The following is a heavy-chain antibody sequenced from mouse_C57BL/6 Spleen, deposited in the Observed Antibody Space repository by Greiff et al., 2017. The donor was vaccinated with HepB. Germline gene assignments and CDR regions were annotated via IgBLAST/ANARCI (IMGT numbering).Heavy chain of an antibody. CDR1: GYTFTSYW. J-gene: IGHJ4*01. CDR3: ARKSNERAMDY. V-gene: IGHV1-69*01. Sequence: QVQLQQPGAELVMPGASVKLSCKASGYTFTSYWMHWVKQRPGQGLEWIGEIDPSDSYTNYNQKFKGKSTLTVDKSSSTAYMQLSSLTSEDSAVYYGARKSNERAMDYWGQGTSVTVSS. D-gene: IGHD2-5*01. CDR2: IDPSDSYT.